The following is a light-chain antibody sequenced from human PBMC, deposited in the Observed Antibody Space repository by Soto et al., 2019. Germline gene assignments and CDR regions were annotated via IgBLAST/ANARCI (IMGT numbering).Light chain of an antibody. CDR1: VSEVAGYTY. CDR3: SPFTSILGL. Sequence: QSVLTQPASVSGSPGQSITISCTGAVSEVAGYTYVSWYQQHPGKGPKVIIYDVSNRPSGVSNRFSGSKSGTTASLTISGLQAEDEADYYCSPFTSILGLFGGGTKVTVL. V-gene: IGLV2-14*03. CDR2: DVS. J-gene: IGLJ2*01.